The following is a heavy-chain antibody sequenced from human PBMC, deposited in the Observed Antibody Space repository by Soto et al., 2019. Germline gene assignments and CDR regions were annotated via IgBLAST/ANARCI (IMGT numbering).Heavy chain of an antibody. CDR3: ANPYGVKIGVPLHL. Sequence: EVQLLESGGGLVQPGGSLRLSCAASGFTFRIYAMSWVRQVPGKGLEWVSTISDSADSAYYADSVKGRFTISRDNSKNTLYLKITSLRAEDPALYYCANPYGVKIGVPLHLWAQGTPVTFSS. D-gene: IGHD4-17*01. CDR2: ISDSADSA. CDR1: GFTFRIYA. J-gene: IGHJ4*03. V-gene: IGHV3-23*01.